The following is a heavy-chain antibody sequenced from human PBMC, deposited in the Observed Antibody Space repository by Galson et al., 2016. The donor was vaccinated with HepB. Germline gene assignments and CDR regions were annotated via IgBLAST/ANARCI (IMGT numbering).Heavy chain of an antibody. V-gene: IGHV4-31*03. CDR2: IFYSGTT. CDR3: ARDPGSGGIGVDV. Sequence: TLSLTCTVSGGSISGGGFYWSWIRQLPGKGLEWIGYIFYSGTTHYNPSLKSRITISVDTSKNQFSLRLNSVTDADTAVYYCARDPGSGGIGVDVWGQGTTVTVS. CDR1: GGSISGGGFY. J-gene: IGHJ6*02. D-gene: IGHD3-10*01.